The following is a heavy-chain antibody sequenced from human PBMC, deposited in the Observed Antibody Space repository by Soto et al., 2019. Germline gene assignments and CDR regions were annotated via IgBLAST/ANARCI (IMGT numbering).Heavy chain of an antibody. D-gene: IGHD1-20*01. CDR3: ARVVTGTDDAFDI. CDR1: GYTLTGYY. CDR2: INPNSGGT. V-gene: IGHV1-2*04. Sequence: ASVKVSCKASGYTLTGYYMHWVRQAPGQGLEWMGWINPNSGGTNYAQKFQGWVTMTRDTSISTAYMELSRLRSDDTAVYYCARVVTGTDDAFDIWGQGTMVTVSS. J-gene: IGHJ3*02.